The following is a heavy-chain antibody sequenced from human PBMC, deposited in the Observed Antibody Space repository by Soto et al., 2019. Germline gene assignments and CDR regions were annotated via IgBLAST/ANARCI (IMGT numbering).Heavy chain of an antibody. J-gene: IGHJ4*02. CDR2: ISAYNGNT. CDR1: GYTFSDYG. Sequence: ASVKVSCKASGYTFSDYGVTWVRQAPGQGLQWMGWISAYNGNTDYAQKFQGRVTMTTDTSTSTGYMELRSLSSDDTAVYFCARSRSAAMVTSDYWGQGTLVTVSS. D-gene: IGHD2-2*01. V-gene: IGHV1-18*01. CDR3: ARSRSAAMVTSDY.